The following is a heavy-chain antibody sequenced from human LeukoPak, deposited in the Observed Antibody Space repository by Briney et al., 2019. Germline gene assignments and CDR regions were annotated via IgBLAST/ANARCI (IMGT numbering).Heavy chain of an antibody. J-gene: IGHJ4*02. Sequence: PGGSLRLSCAASGFTFSSYEMNWVRQAPGKGLEWVSAVSPDGGTTYYADSVKGRFTISRDNSKNTLYLQMNSLRAEDTAVYYCAKRSPSGIVFFDYWGQGTLVTVSS. CDR1: GFTFSSYE. CDR2: VSPDGGTT. V-gene: IGHV3-23*01. CDR3: AKRSPSGIVFFDY. D-gene: IGHD1-14*01.